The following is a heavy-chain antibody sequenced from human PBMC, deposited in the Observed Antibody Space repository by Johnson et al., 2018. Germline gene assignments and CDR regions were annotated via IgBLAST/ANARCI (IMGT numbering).Heavy chain of an antibody. D-gene: IGHD3-16*01. CDR3: ARDHVGDWALLYYGMDV. J-gene: IGHJ6*02. V-gene: IGHV3-21*01. CDR2: ISSRSSDT. CDR1: GFTFSSYS. Sequence: VQLVETGGGLVKPGGSLRLSCAASGFTFSSYSMNWVRQAPGKGLEWVSSISSRSSDTYYADPVKGRFTVSRDNAKNSLYLQMTSLRAEDTAVEYRARDHVGDWALLYYGMDVWGQGTTVTVSS.